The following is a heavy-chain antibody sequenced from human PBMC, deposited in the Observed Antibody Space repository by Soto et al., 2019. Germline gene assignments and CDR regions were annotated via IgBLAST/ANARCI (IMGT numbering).Heavy chain of an antibody. Sequence: GGSLSLSCAASGFTFSNAWMSWVLQAPGKGLEWVGRIKSKTDGGTTDYAAPVKGRFTISRDDSKNTLYLQMNSLKTEDAAVYYCTTEDLQLVFDYWGQGTLVTVSS. CDR1: GFTFSNAW. CDR3: TTEDLQLVFDY. D-gene: IGHD6-6*01. V-gene: IGHV3-15*01. CDR2: IKSKTDGGTT. J-gene: IGHJ4*02.